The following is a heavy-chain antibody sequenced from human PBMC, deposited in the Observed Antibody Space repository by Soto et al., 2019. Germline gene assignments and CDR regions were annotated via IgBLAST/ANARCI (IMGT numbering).Heavy chain of an antibody. CDR1: GYTFTSYD. Sequence: ASVKVSCKASGYTFTSYDINWVRQATGQGLEWMGWMNPNSGNTGYAQKFQGRVTMTRNTSISTAYMELSSLRSEDTAVYYCARGSYYDILTGYVPDYYMDVWGKGNTVTVSS. D-gene: IGHD3-9*01. J-gene: IGHJ6*03. V-gene: IGHV1-8*01. CDR3: ARGSYYDILTGYVPDYYMDV. CDR2: MNPNSGNT.